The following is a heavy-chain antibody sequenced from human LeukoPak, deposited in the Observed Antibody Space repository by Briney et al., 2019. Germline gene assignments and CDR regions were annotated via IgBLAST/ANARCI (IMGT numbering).Heavy chain of an antibody. CDR3: ARASRDGYNWGVDY. Sequence: GGSLRLSCAASGFTISSNYMSWVRQAPGKGLEWVSVIYSGGSTYYADSVKGRFTISRDNSKNTLYLQMNSLRAEDTAVYYCARASRDGYNWGVDYWGQGTLVTVSS. V-gene: IGHV3-66*02. CDR1: GFTISSNY. J-gene: IGHJ4*02. CDR2: IYSGGST. D-gene: IGHD5-24*01.